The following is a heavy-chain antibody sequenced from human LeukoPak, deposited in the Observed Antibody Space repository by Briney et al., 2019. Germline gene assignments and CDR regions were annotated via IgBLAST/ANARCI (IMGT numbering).Heavy chain of an antibody. Sequence: GGSLRLSCAASGFTFSSHGMDWVRQAPGMGLEWVSGVSPSGDITYYADSVKGRFAISRDNSRNTVYFQLNSLRADDTAVYYCAKDIDWGRFDVWGRGTLVTVSS. CDR2: VSPSGDIT. CDR3: AKDIDWGRFDV. D-gene: IGHD7-27*01. J-gene: IGHJ2*01. V-gene: IGHV3-23*01. CDR1: GFTFSSHG.